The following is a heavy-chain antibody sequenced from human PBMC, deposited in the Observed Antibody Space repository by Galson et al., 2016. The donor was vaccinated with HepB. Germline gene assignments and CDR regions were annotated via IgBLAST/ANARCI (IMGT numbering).Heavy chain of an antibody. CDR3: ARDTSLGGFDS. Sequence: TLSLTCSVSGGSISNADVHWSWIRQHPERGLEWIGHIFYTGTSYYNPSLRSRVVLSVDTSRCQFSLIVRSVIAADTALYYCARDTSLGGFDSWGRGTLVTVSS. J-gene: IGHJ4*02. CDR2: IFYTGTS. CDR1: GGSISNADVH. D-gene: IGHD3-16*01. V-gene: IGHV4-31*03.